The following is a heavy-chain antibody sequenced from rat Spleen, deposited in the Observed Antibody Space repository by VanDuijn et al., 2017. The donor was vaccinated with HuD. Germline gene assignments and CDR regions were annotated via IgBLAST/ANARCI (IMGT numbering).Heavy chain of an antibody. CDR1: GHSITSSYR. V-gene: IGHV3-3*01. CDR2: ITSAGTT. CDR3: AWERYNLFDY. D-gene: IGHD1-5*01. Sequence: EVQLQESGPGLVKPAQSLSLTCSVTGHSITSSYRWNWIRTFPGNKLEWMGYITSAGTTIYNPSLKSRVSITRDTSKNQFFLQVNSLSTEDTATYYCAWERYNLFDYWGQGVMVTVSS. J-gene: IGHJ2*01.